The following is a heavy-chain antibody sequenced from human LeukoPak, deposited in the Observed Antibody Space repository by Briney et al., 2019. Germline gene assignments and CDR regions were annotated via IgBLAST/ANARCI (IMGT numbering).Heavy chain of an antibody. V-gene: IGHV1-69*04. Sequence: ASVKVSCKASGGTFSSYAISWVRQAPGQGLEWMGRIIPILGIANYAQKFQGRVTITADKSTSTAYMELSSLRSEDTAVYYCARVREGYCSSTSCQGDYYYYGMDVWGQGTTVTVSS. CDR2: IIPILGIA. CDR3: ARVREGYCSSTSCQGDYYYYGMDV. J-gene: IGHJ6*02. D-gene: IGHD2-2*01. CDR1: GGTFSSYA.